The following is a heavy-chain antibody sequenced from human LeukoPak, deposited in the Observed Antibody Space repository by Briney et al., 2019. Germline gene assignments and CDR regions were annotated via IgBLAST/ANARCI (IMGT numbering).Heavy chain of an antibody. CDR2: VKTSAGDT. D-gene: IGHD3-16*01. Sequence: GGSLRLSCAASGFTFSSYAMSWVRQAPGRGLEWVSAVKTSAGDTYYADSVRGRFTISRDNSKSTVYLQMNSLRAEDSALYYCARVYGGDTGDLGYYYYYGMDVWGQGTTVTVSS. V-gene: IGHV3-23*01. J-gene: IGHJ6*02. CDR3: ARVYGGDTGDLGYYYYYGMDV. CDR1: GFTFSSYA.